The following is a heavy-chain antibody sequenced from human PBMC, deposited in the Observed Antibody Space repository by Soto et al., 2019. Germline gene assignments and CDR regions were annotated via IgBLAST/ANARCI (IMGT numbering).Heavy chain of an antibody. V-gene: IGHV4-61*01. J-gene: IGHJ4*02. CDR1: CGSVSSGSYY. Sequence: PSGTLSLTCTVSCGSVSSGSYYWGWIRQPPGKGLEWIGYIYYSGSTNYNPSLKSRVTISVDTSKNQFSLKLSSVTAADTAVYYCARLIYYCDSSAQGSYWGQGALVTVSS. CDR3: ARLIYYCDSSAQGSY. D-gene: IGHD3-22*01. CDR2: IYYSGST.